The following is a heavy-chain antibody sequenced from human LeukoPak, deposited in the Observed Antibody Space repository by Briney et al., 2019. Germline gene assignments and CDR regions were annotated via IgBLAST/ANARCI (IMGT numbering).Heavy chain of an antibody. D-gene: IGHD6-13*01. CDR1: GGSISKYY. CDR2: IYYTGST. J-gene: IGHJ4*02. V-gene: IGHV4-59*01. CDR3: ARNLIPEQLVLNF. Sequence: PSETLSLTCTVSGGSISKYYWNWIRQPPGKGLEWIGYIYYTGSTNYNPSLKSRVTMSVDTSKNQFSLNLRSVTPEDTAVYYCARNLIPEQLVLNFWGQGTLVTVSS.